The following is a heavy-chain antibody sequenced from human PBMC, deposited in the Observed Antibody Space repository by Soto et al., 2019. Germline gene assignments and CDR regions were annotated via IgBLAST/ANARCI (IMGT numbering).Heavy chain of an antibody. Sequence: GGSLRLSCAASGFTFSSYAMSWVRQAPGKGLEWVSAISGSGGSTYYADSVKGRFTISRDNSKNTLYLQMNSLRAEDTAVYYCASTYYYDSSGYYRPFDYWGQGTLVTVSS. V-gene: IGHV3-23*01. CDR3: ASTYYYDSSGYYRPFDY. J-gene: IGHJ4*02. CDR1: GFTFSSYA. D-gene: IGHD3-22*01. CDR2: ISGSGGST.